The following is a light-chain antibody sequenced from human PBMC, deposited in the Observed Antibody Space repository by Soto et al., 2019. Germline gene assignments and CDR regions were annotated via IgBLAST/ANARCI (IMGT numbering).Light chain of an antibody. V-gene: IGKV1-39*01. CDR1: QSISSY. J-gene: IGKJ5*01. CDR3: QQSYSTPPT. Sequence: DIQMTQSPSSLSASVGDRVTITCRASQSISSYLNWYQQKPGKAPKLLIYAASSLQSGVPSRFSGSASGTDFTLPISSLQPEDFATYYCQQSYSTPPTFVQGTRLEIK. CDR2: AAS.